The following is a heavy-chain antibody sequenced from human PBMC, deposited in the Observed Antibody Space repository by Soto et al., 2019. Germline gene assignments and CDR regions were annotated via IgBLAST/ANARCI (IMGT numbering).Heavy chain of an antibody. CDR1: GFTFSSYG. CDR3: SKSRPTGLLYYFDY. D-gene: IGHD3-10*01. Sequence: QVQLVESGGGVVQPGRSLRLSCAASGFTFSSYGMHWVRQAPGKGLEWVAVISYDGSNKYYADSVKGRFTISRDNSKNTLYLQMNSLRADDRAVYYCSKSRPTGLLYYFDYWGQGTLVTVSS. V-gene: IGHV3-30*18. CDR2: ISYDGSNK. J-gene: IGHJ4*02.